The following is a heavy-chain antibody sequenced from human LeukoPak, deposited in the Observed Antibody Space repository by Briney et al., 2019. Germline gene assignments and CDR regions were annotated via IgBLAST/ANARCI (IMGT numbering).Heavy chain of an antibody. V-gene: IGHV4-59*01. CDR3: ATPSSGYKIDAFDV. D-gene: IGHD3-22*01. Sequence: GSLRLSCAASGFTFSSYAMSWIRQPPGKGLEWIGYIYYSGSTNYNPSLKSRVTISVDMSKNQFSLKLTSVTAADTAVYYCATPSSGYKIDAFDVWGQGTVVAVSS. CDR1: GFTFSSYA. CDR2: IYYSGST. J-gene: IGHJ3*01.